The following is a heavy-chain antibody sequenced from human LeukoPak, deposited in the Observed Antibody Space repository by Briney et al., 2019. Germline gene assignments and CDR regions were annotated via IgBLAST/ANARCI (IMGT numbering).Heavy chain of an antibody. CDR3: AACAQTRPPGSSWWRDY. CDR1: GFTFSSYG. V-gene: IGHV3-33*01. D-gene: IGHD6-13*01. Sequence: GRSLRLSCAASGFTFSSYGMHWVRQAPGKRLEWVAVIWFGGSNKYYADSVKGRFTISRDNSKNTLYLRMNSVRDQTTAVYNVAACAQTRPPGSSWWRDYWGQRTLVTVSS. J-gene: IGHJ4*02. CDR2: IWFGGSNK.